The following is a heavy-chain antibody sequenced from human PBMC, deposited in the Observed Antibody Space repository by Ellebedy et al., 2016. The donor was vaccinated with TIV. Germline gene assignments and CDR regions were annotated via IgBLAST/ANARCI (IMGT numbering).Heavy chain of an antibody. Sequence: PGGSLRLSCAASGFIFSDYPISWVRQAPGKGLEWVSSISRNGTFRDYRDSVSGRFTISRDSAKNSLYLQITNLRAEDTAVYYCARDMLDGYNSGGFGYWGQGTLVTVSP. V-gene: IGHV3-21*01. CDR1: GFIFSDYP. CDR2: ISRNGTFR. D-gene: IGHD5-24*01. CDR3: ARDMLDGYNSGGFGY. J-gene: IGHJ4*02.